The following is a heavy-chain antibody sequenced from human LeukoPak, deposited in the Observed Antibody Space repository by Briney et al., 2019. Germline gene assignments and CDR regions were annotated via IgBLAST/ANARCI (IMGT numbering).Heavy chain of an antibody. J-gene: IGHJ4*02. CDR3: ASGVYCSSTSCSKYYFDY. V-gene: IGHV4-59*01. CDR1: GGSISSYY. Sequence: SETLSLTCTVPGGSISSYYWSWIRQPPGKGLEWIGYIYYSGSTNYNPSLKSRVTISVDTSKNQFSLKLSSVTAADTAVYYCASGVYCSSTSCSKYYFDYWGQGTLVTVSS. CDR2: IYYSGST. D-gene: IGHD2-2*01.